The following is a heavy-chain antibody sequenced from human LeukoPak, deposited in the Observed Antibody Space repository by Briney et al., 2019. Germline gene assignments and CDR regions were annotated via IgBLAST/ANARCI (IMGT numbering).Heavy chain of an antibody. CDR3: ARDYYESSGVDY. CDR1: GVSISSSSYY. J-gene: IGHJ4*02. CDR2: IYYSGST. Sequence: ASETLSLTCTVSGVSISSSSYYWGWIRQPPGKGLVWIGSIYYSGSTYYNPSLKSRVTISVDTSKNQFSLKLSSVTAADTAVYYCARDYYESSGVDYWSQGTLVTVSS. D-gene: IGHD3-22*01. V-gene: IGHV4-39*07.